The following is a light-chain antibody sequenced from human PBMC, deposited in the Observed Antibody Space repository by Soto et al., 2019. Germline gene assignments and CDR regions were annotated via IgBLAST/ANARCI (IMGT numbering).Light chain of an antibody. V-gene: IGLV1-51*01. CDR3: GTWDSSLSVYYV. Sequence: QSVLTQPPSVSAAPGPKVTISCSGSSSNIGNNYVSWYQQLPGTAPKLLIYDNNKRPSGIPDRFSGSKSGTSATLGITGLQTGDEADYYCGTWDSSLSVYYVFGTGTKLTVL. J-gene: IGLJ1*01. CDR1: SSNIGNNY. CDR2: DNN.